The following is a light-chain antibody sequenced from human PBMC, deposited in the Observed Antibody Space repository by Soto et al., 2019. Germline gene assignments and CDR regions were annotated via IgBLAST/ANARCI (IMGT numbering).Light chain of an antibody. Sequence: QSALTQPASVSGSPGQSITISCTRTSSAVGSFNFVSWYQQYPGKAPKVLIYEVTKRPSGVSDRFSGSKAGNTASLTISGLQAEDEGDYYCCSDAGRSTYVFGGGTKLTVL. CDR3: CSDAGRSTYV. J-gene: IGLJ1*01. CDR2: EVT. V-gene: IGLV2-23*02. CDR1: SSAVGSFNF.